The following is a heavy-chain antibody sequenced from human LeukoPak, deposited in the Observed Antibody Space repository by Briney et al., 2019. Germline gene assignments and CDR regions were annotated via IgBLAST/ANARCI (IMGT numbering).Heavy chain of an antibody. D-gene: IGHD5-24*01. Sequence: GGSLRLSCAASGFTFSSYAMSWVRQAPGKGLEWVSAISGSGGSTYYADSVKGRFTISRDNSKNTLYLQMNSPRAEDTAVYYCAKTLGEMATIGLFDYWGQGTLVTVSS. CDR1: GFTFSSYA. CDR2: ISGSGGST. V-gene: IGHV3-23*01. CDR3: AKTLGEMATIGLFDY. J-gene: IGHJ4*02.